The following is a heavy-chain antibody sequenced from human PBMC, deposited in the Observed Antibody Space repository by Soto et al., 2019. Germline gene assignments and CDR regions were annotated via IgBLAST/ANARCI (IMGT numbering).Heavy chain of an antibody. CDR1: GYTLTELS. J-gene: IGHJ4*02. Sequence: ASVKVSCKVSGYTLTELSMHWVRQAPGKGLEWMGGFDPEDGETIYAQKFQGRVTMTEDTSTDTAYMELSSLRSEDTAVYYCATVPIDTTVTTRFDYWGQGTLVTVSS. V-gene: IGHV1-24*01. CDR3: ATVPIDTTVTTRFDY. D-gene: IGHD4-17*01. CDR2: FDPEDGET.